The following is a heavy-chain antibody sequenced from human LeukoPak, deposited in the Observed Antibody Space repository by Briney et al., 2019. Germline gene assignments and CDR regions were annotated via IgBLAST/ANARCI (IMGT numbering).Heavy chain of an antibody. CDR2: ISGRGGST. Sequence: GGSLRLSCAASGFTFSSYAMSWVRQAPGKGLEWVSAISGRGGSTYYADSVKGRFTISRDNSKNTLYLQMNSLRAEDTAVYYCAKGTKVAARPPYFDYWGQGTLVTVSS. J-gene: IGHJ4*02. CDR3: AKGTKVAARPPYFDY. V-gene: IGHV3-23*01. CDR1: GFTFSSYA. D-gene: IGHD6-6*01.